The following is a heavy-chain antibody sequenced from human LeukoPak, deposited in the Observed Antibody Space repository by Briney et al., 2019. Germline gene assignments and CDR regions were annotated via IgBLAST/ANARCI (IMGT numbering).Heavy chain of an antibody. CDR1: GGSISSYY. J-gene: IGHJ6*03. V-gene: IGHV4-59*01. Sequence: KPSETLSLTCTVSGGSISSYYWSWIRQPPGKGLEWIGYIYYSGSTNYNPSLKSRVTISVDTSKNQFSLKLSSVTAADTAVYYCAREVKRWLQSRGYYMDVWGKGTTVTVSS. CDR3: AREVKRWLQSRGYYMDV. D-gene: IGHD5-24*01. CDR2: IYYSGST.